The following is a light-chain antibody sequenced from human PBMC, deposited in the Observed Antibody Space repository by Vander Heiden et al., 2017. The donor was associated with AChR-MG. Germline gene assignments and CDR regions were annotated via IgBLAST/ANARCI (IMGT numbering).Light chain of an antibody. CDR3: QQTYSVPYT. J-gene: IGKJ2*01. V-gene: IGKV1-39*01. CDR2: GAS. Sequence: DIQLTQPPSSLSASVGDRVSVTCRASQSIVSFLNWYQQKPGQAPKLLIYGASNLQGGVPSRFSATGSGTDFVFTISSLQPEDFATYYCQQTYSVPYTFGQGTKLEIK. CDR1: QSIVSF.